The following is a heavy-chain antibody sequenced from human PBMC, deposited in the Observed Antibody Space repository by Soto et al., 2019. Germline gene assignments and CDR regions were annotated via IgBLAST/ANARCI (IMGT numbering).Heavy chain of an antibody. J-gene: IGHJ3*02. CDR2: IWYDGSNK. D-gene: IGHD6-19*01. CDR3: ARVSGWYLDAFDI. Sequence: PGGSLGLSCVASGFPVSSYGMHWVRQAPGKGLEWVAVIWYDGSNKYYADSVKGRFTISRDNSKNTLYLQMKSLRAEDTAVYYCARVSGWYLDAFDIWGQGTMVTVSS. CDR1: GFPVSSYG. V-gene: IGHV3-33*01.